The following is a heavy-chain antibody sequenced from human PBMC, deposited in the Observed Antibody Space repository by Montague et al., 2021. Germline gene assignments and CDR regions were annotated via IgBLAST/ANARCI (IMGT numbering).Heavy chain of an antibody. J-gene: IGHJ4*02. V-gene: IGHV3-7*03. Sequence: SLRLSCAASGLIFSHSWMAWARLPPGKGLEWVAGVNPDGSQVGYVESVKGRFTVSKDNAKNSLFLQMNSLRGDDTALYYCARNPAYGALDYWGQGTPVTVSS. D-gene: IGHD4/OR15-4a*01. CDR3: ARNPAYGALDY. CDR2: VNPDGSQV. CDR1: GLIFSHSW.